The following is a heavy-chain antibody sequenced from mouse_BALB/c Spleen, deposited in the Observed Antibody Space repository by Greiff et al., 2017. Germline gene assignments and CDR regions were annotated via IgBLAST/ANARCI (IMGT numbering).Heavy chain of an antibody. D-gene: IGHD2-2*01. CDR3: ARRGYDPVWFAY. CDR1: GYAFTNYL. J-gene: IGHJ3*01. V-gene: IGHV1-54*01. CDR2: INPGSGGT. Sequence: VQLQQSGAELVRPGTSVKVSCKASGYAFTNYLIEWVKQRPGQGLEWIGVINPGSGGTNYNEKFKGKATLTADKSSSTAYMQLSSLTSEDSAIYYCARRGYDPVWFAYWGQGTLVTVSA.